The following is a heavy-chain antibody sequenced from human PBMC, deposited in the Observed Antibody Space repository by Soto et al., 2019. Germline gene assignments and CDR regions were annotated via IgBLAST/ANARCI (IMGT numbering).Heavy chain of an antibody. Sequence: PGESLKISCKASGYNFTAFWIHWVRQMPGKGLEWLGKIDPSDPYTNYSPSFEGHVTISTDNSITTAYLQWSSLRASDTALYFCARVHKNWFDSWAQGTMVTVSS. J-gene: IGHJ5*01. CDR1: GYNFTAFW. CDR2: IDPSDPYT. CDR3: ARVHKNWFDS. V-gene: IGHV5-10-1*01.